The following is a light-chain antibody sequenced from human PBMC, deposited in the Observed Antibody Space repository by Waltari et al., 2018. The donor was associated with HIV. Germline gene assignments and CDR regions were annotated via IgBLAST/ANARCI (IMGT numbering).Light chain of an antibody. CDR2: EVT. CDR3: SSFAGTHKL. Sequence: QSALTPSPSASGSPGQSVNISCTGATGDISDYNYVSWYQQHSDRPPKLIIFEVTKRPSGVPDRFSGSKSGNTASIFVSGLQPEDEATYFCSSFAGTHKLFGGGTKLTVL. V-gene: IGLV2-8*01. J-gene: IGLJ2*01. CDR1: TGDISDYNY.